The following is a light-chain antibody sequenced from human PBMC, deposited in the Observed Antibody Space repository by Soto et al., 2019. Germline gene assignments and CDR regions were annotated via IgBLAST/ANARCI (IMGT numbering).Light chain of an antibody. CDR2: EVS. Sequence: QSVLTQPASVSGSPGQSITISCTGTNSDIGTYNFVSWYQQHPGKVPKLVIYEVSNRPSGVSNRFSGSKSGNTASLTISGLQAEDEADYYCSSYTSSSTYVFGTGTKLTVL. J-gene: IGLJ1*01. CDR3: SSYTSSSTYV. V-gene: IGLV2-14*01. CDR1: NSDIGTYNF.